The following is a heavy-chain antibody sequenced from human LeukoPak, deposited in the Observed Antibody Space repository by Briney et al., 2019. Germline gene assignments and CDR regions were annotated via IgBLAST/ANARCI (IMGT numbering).Heavy chain of an antibody. V-gene: IGHV4-4*07. J-gene: IGHJ6*03. D-gene: IGHD3-3*01. CDR2: IYTSGST. CDR3: ARAPYFWSGTVGFWYYYYYMDV. Sequence: SETLSLTCTVSGGSISSYYWSWIRQPAGKGLEWIGRIYTSGSTNYNPSLKSRVTMSVDTSKNQFSLKLSSVTAADTAVYYCARAPYFWSGTVGFWYYYYYMDVWGKGTTVTVSS. CDR1: GGSISSYY.